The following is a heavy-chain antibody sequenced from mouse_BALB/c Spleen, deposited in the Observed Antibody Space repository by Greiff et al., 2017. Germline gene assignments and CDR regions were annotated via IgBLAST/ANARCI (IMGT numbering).Heavy chain of an antibody. CDR2: IDPENGDT. D-gene: IGHD2-1*01. Sequence: EVKLMESGAELVRSGASVKLSCTASGFNIKDYYMHWVKQRPEQGLEWIGWIDPENGDTEYAPKFQGKATMTADTSSNTAYLQLSSLTSEDTAVYYCNANYGNFAYWGQGTLVTVSA. V-gene: IGHV14-4*02. CDR1: GFNIKDYY. CDR3: NANYGNFAY. J-gene: IGHJ3*01.